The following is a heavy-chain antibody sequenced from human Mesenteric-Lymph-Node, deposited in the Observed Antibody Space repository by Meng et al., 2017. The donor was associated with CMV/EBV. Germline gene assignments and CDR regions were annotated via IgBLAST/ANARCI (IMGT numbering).Heavy chain of an antibody. D-gene: IGHD6-25*01. V-gene: IGHV4-59*01. J-gene: IGHJ6*02. CDR3: AREAVVGIPTAPHRILYYNGMDV. Sequence: SETLSLTCTVSGGSISTYYWSWIRRPPGKGLEWIGYIYYTGSTNYNPSLRSRVTISLDMSKNQFSLSLRSVTAADTAVYFCAREAVVGIPTAPHRILYYNGMDVWGQGTTVTVSS. CDR2: IYYTGST. CDR1: GGSISTYY.